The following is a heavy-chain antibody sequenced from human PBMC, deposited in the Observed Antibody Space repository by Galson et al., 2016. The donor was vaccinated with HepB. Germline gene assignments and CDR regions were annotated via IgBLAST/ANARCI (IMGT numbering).Heavy chain of an antibody. Sequence: SLRLSCAASGFTLTSYGMHWVRQAPGKGLEWVAVIWFDGSNKYYADSVKGRFTISRDNSKNTLYLQMNSLRAEDTAVYHCTLATRYDAFDIWGQGTLVTVSA. CDR2: IWFDGSNK. CDR1: GFTLTSYG. V-gene: IGHV3-33*01. CDR3: TLATRYDAFDI. J-gene: IGHJ3*02. D-gene: IGHD6-6*01.